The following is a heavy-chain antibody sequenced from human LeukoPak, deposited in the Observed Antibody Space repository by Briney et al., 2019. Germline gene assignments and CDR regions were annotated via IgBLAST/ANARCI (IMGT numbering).Heavy chain of an antibody. J-gene: IGHJ4*02. CDR2: ILYSGST. V-gene: IGHV4-30-4*08. CDR1: GGSISRGDYY. CDR3: ARNLLWFGESPVGY. D-gene: IGHD3-10*01. Sequence: SETLSLTCTVSGGSISRGDYYWSWIRQPPRKGMERIGYILYSGSTYYTPSPKSRVSISVDTSKNQFSLKLSSMTAADTAVYYCARNLLWFGESPVGYWGQGTLVTVSS.